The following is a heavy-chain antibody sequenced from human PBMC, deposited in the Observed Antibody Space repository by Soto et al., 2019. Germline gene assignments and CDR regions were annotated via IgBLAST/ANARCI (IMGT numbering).Heavy chain of an antibody. D-gene: IGHD6-19*01. Sequence: QLQLQESGPGLVKPSETLSLTCTVSGGSISSSSYYWGWIRQPPGKGLEWIGSIYYSGSTYYNPSLKSRVTISVDTSKNQFSLKLSSVTAADTAVYYCATFLPAGGAVAGNNHGVWGQGTLVTVSS. CDR2: IYYSGST. CDR1: GGSISSSSYY. CDR3: ATFLPAGGAVAGNNHGV. J-gene: IGHJ4*02. V-gene: IGHV4-39*01.